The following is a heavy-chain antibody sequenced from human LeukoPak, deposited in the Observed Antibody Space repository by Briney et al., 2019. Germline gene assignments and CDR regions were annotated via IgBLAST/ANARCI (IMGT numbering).Heavy chain of an antibody. CDR3: ARRGSNVR. D-gene: IGHD3-16*01. Sequence: PGGSLRLSCAASGFTFSSYGMSWVRQPPGKGLEWIGSIYYSGSTYYNPSLKSRVTISVDTSKNQFSLKLSSVTAADTAVYYCARRGSNVRWGQGTLVTVSS. J-gene: IGHJ4*02. CDR2: IYYSGST. V-gene: IGHV4-39*01. CDR1: GFTFSSYG.